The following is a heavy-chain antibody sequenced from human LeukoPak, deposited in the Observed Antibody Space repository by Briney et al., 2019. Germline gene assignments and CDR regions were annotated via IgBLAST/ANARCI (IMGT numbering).Heavy chain of an antibody. Sequence: ASVKVSCKASGYTFTGYYMHWVRQAPGQGLEWMGWINPNSGGTNYAQKFQGRVTMTRDTSISTAYMELSRLRSDDTAVYYCARVLGYYGSGSYYNYWGQGTLVTVSS. V-gene: IGHV1-2*02. J-gene: IGHJ4*02. CDR2: INPNSGGT. CDR1: GYTFTGYY. CDR3: ARVLGYYGSGSYYNY. D-gene: IGHD3-10*01.